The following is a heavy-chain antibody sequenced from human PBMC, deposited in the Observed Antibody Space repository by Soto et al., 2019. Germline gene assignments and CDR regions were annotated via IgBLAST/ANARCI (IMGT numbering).Heavy chain of an antibody. D-gene: IGHD2-2*01. CDR2: INPNSGGT. Sequence: QVQLVQSGAEVRKPGASVKVSCKASGYTFTGYYMHWVRQAPGQGLEWMGWINPNSGGTNYAQKFQGWVTMTRDTSISTAYMELSRLRSDDTAVYYCARDPGYQPYYFDYWGQGTLVTVSS. V-gene: IGHV1-2*04. CDR1: GYTFTGYY. CDR3: ARDPGYQPYYFDY. J-gene: IGHJ4*02.